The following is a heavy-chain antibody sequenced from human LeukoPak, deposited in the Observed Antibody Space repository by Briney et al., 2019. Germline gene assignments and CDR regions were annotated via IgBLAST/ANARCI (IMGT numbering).Heavy chain of an antibody. CDR3: ASARLRYFDWLSQFDY. CDR1: GGTFSSYA. CDR2: IIPIFGTA. J-gene: IGHJ4*02. V-gene: IGHV1-69*13. Sequence: WASVKVSCKASGGTFSSYAISWVRQAPGQGLEWIGGIIPIFGTANYAQKFQGRVTITADESTSTAYMELSSLRSEDTAVYYCASARLRYFDWLSQFDYWGQGTLVTVSS. D-gene: IGHD3-9*01.